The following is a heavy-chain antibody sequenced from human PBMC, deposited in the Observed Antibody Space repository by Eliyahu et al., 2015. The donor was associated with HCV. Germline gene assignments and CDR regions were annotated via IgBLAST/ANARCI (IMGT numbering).Heavy chain of an antibody. D-gene: IGHD4-17*01. V-gene: IGHV3-74*01. Sequence: EVQLVESGGGLVQPGGSLRLSCAASGFTLSNYWMHWVRQAPGKGLVWGSRFISNGGSTTYADSVKGRFTISRDNAKNTLYLQMNSLRAEDTAVYYCTRSHYYGDSFHFDYWGQGTLVTVSS. CDR2: FISNGGST. J-gene: IGHJ4*02. CDR3: TRSHYYGDSFHFDY. CDR1: GFTLSNYW.